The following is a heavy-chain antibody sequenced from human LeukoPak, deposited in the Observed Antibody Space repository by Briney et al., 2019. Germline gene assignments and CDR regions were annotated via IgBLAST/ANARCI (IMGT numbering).Heavy chain of an antibody. V-gene: IGHV3-66*01. D-gene: IGHD3-22*01. CDR2: IYSGGST. Sequence: GESLRLSCAASGFTVSSNYMSWVRQAPGKGLEWVSVIYSGGSTYEADSVKGRFTISRDNSKNTLYLQMNSLRAEDTAVYYCARERGISSGYYQEYFQHWGQGTLVTVSS. CDR3: ARERGISSGYYQEYFQH. J-gene: IGHJ1*01. CDR1: GFTVSSNY.